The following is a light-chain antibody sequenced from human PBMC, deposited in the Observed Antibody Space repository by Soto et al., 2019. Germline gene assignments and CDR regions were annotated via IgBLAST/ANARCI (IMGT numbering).Light chain of an antibody. J-gene: IGLJ2*01. Sequence: QSVLTPAPSASGTPGQRVTLSCSGSSSNIGSNTVSWYQQVPGTAPKLLIYRNDQRPSGVPDRFSGSKSGTSASLAIGGLQSEDEADYYCAAWDGSLNGWVFGGGTKLTVL. V-gene: IGLV1-44*01. CDR3: AAWDGSLNGWV. CDR2: RND. CDR1: SSNIGSNT.